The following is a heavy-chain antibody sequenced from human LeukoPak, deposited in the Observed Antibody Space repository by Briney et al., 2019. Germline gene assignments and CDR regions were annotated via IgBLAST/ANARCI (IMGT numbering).Heavy chain of an antibody. V-gene: IGHV4-34*01. Sequence: SETLCLTCAVYGGSFSGYYWSWIRQPPGKGLEWIGEINHSGSTNYNPSLKSRVTISVDTSKNQFSLKLSSVTAADTAVYYCARSGYYYNWFDPWGQGTLVTVSS. J-gene: IGHJ5*02. D-gene: IGHD3-22*01. CDR1: GGSFSGYY. CDR2: INHSGST. CDR3: ARSGYYYNWFDP.